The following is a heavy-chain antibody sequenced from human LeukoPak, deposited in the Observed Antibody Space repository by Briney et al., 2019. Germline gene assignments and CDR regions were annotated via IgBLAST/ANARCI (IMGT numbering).Heavy chain of an antibody. J-gene: IGHJ6*04. Sequence: PGGSLRLSCAASGFTFSSYAMSWVRQAPGKGLEWVANIKQDGSEKYYVDSVKGRFTISRDNSKNTLYLQMNSLRAEDTAVYYCAKDLGDAMVRAPDYYGMDVWGKGTTVTVSS. CDR3: AKDLGDAMVRAPDYYGMDV. CDR1: GFTFSSYA. CDR2: IKQDGSEK. V-gene: IGHV3-7*01. D-gene: IGHD3-10*01.